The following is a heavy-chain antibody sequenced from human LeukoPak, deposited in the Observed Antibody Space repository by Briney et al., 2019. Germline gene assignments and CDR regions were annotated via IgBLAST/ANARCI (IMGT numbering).Heavy chain of an antibody. CDR3: ATGTMVRGVPGFDY. D-gene: IGHD3-10*01. Sequence: ASVKVSCKASGGTFSSYAISWVRQAPGKGLEWMGLVNPEDGETIYAEKFQGRVTITADTSTDTAYMELSSLRSEDTAVYYCATGTMVRGVPGFDYWGQGTLVTVSS. V-gene: IGHV1-69-2*01. J-gene: IGHJ4*02. CDR1: GGTFSSYA. CDR2: VNPEDGET.